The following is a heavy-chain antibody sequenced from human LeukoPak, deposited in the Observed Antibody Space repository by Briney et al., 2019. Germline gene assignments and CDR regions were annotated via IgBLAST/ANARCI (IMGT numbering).Heavy chain of an antibody. V-gene: IGHV4-34*01. CDR2: INHSGST. Sequence: PSETLSLTCAAYGGSFSGYYWSWIRQPPGKGLEWIGEINHSGSTNYNPSLKSRVTISVDTSKNQFSLRLSSVTAADTAVYYCARGILAAAGNFDYWGQGTLVTVSS. J-gene: IGHJ4*02. CDR1: GGSFSGYY. CDR3: ARGILAAAGNFDY. D-gene: IGHD6-13*01.